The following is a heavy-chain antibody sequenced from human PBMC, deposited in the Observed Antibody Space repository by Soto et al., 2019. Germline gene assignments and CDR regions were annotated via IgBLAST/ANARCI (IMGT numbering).Heavy chain of an antibody. CDR2: TSAYNGNP. J-gene: IGHJ6*02. CDR1: GYTFTSYG. V-gene: IGHV1-18*01. Sequence: QGQLVQSGAEVKKPGASVKVSCKASGYTFTSYGISWVRQAPGQGLEWVGWTSAYNGNPNYAQKYHGRVTMTTDTPTRTAYMELNSRRTNATAAYYCARITDLSTPRSSFTSGFHIGRKYSYYVLDVWGQGTMVTVSS. CDR3: ARITDLSTPRSSFTSGFHIGRKYSYYVLDV. D-gene: IGHD2-15*01.